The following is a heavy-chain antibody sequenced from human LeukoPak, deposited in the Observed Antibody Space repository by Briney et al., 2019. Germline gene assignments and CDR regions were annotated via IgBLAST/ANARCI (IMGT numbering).Heavy chain of an antibody. D-gene: IGHD2-21*01. CDR1: GFTFDDYA. CDR2: ISWNSGSI. V-gene: IGHV3-9*01. CDR3: SREGCGATGCYTNDY. Sequence: GGSLRLSCAASGFTFDDYAMHWVRQAPGKGLEWVSGISWNSGSIGYADSVKGRFTISRDNAKNSLYLQMNSLRAEDTALYYCSREGCGATGCYTNDYWGQGTLVTVSS. J-gene: IGHJ4*02.